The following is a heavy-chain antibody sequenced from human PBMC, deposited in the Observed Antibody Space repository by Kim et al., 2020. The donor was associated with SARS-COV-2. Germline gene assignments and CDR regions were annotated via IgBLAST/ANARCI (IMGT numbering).Heavy chain of an antibody. CDR1: GFTFSSYA. Sequence: GGSLRLSCAASGFTFSSYAMSWVRQAPGKGLEWVSAISGSGGSTYYADSVKGRFTISRDNSKNTLYLQMNSLRAEDTAVYYCAKDVLKRGTNYYYYGMDVWGQGTTVTVSS. CDR3: AKDVLKRGTNYYYYGMDV. J-gene: IGHJ6*02. D-gene: IGHD1-7*01. CDR2: ISGSGGST. V-gene: IGHV3-23*01.